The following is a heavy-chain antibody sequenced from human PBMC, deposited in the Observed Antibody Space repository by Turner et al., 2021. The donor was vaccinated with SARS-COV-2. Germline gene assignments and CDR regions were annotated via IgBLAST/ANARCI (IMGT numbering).Heavy chain of an antibody. CDR1: GGSVSSGSYY. CDR3: ARARPLVWWFDP. D-gene: IGHD3-16*01. CDR2: IYYSGST. J-gene: IGHJ5*02. Sequence: QVQPQESGPGLGKPSGTLSPPCTVSGGSVSSGSYYWCWIRQPPGKGLGWIGDIYYSGSTNYNPSLKSRVTISVDTSKNQFSLKLSSVTAADTAVYYCARARPLVWWFDPWGQGTLVTVSS. V-gene: IGHV4-61*01.